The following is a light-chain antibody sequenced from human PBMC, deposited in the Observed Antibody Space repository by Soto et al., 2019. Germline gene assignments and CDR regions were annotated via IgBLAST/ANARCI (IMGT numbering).Light chain of an antibody. CDR1: SSNIGAGYD. CDR3: QSYDSSLSGSNV. V-gene: IGLV1-40*01. Sequence: QSVLTQPPSVSGAPGQRVTISCTGSSSNIGAGYDVHWYQQLPGTAPKLLIFANNNRPSGVPDRFSASRSATSASLAITGLQAEDEADYYCQSYDSSLSGSNVFGTGTKLTVL. J-gene: IGLJ1*01. CDR2: ANN.